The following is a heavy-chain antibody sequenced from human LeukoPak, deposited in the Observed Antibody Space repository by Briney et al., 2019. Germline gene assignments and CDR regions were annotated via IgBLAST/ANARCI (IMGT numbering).Heavy chain of an antibody. D-gene: IGHD2-15*01. CDR3: AREVGYCSGGSCYSEGENWFDP. V-gene: IGHV4-39*02. CDR1: GGSISSSNYY. CDR2: IYYSGST. J-gene: IGHJ5*02. Sequence: SETLSLTCTVSGGSISSSNYYWGWIRQPPGKGLEWIGSIYYSGSTYYNPSLKSRVTISVDTSKNQFSLKLSSVTAADTAVYYCAREVGYCSGGSCYSEGENWFDPWGQGTLVTVSS.